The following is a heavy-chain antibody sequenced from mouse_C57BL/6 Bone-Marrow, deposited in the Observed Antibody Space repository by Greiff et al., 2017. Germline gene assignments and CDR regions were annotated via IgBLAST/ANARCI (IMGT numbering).Heavy chain of an antibody. CDR2: IDPSDSYT. CDR3: AREKGNYDYDFAY. D-gene: IGHD2-4*01. Sequence: VQLQQPGAELVKPGASVKLSCKASGCTFTSYWMQWVKQRPGQGLEWIGEIDPSDSYTNYNQKFKGKATLTVDTSSSTAYMQLSSLTSEDSAVYYCAREKGNYDYDFAYWGQGTLVTVSA. J-gene: IGHJ3*01. CDR1: GCTFTSYW. V-gene: IGHV1-50*01.